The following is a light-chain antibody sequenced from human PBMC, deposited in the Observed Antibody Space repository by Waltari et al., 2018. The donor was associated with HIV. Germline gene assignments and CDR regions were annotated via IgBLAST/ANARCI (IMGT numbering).Light chain of an antibody. J-gene: IGLJ1*01. CDR2: GNS. Sequence: QSVLTQPPSVSGAPGQRVTISCTGSNSNIGSVYDVHWYQQVPGTVPKLLIYGNSNRPSGVPDRISGSKSGSSASLAISGRQADDEADYYCQSYDSSLSGFIFGTGTRVTVL. CDR1: NSNIGSVYD. CDR3: QSYDSSLSGFI. V-gene: IGLV1-40*01.